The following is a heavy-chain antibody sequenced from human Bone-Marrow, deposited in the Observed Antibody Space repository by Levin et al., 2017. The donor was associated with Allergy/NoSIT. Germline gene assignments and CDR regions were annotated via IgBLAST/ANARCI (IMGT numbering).Heavy chain of an antibody. CDR2: ISSFNGNT. CDR3: AKDLVTDNYFYYGMDV. D-gene: IGHD2/OR15-2a*01. J-gene: IGHJ6*02. Sequence: ASVKVSCKASGYTFTSYGISWVRQAPGQGLQWMGWISSFNGNTKYAQKFQGRVTMTLDTSTSTTYMELRSLRADDTAVYYCAKDLVTDNYFYYGMDVLGQGTTVTVSS. V-gene: IGHV1-18*01. CDR1: GYTFTSYG.